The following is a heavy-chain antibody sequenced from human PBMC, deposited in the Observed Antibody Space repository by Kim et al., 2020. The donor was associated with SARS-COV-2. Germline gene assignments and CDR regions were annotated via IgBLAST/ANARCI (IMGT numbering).Heavy chain of an antibody. D-gene: IGHD6-13*01. CDR3: ASYVAAAGTRY. V-gene: IGHV4-39*07. CDR2: IYYSGST. Sequence: SETLSLTCTVSGGSISSSSYYWGWIHQPPGKGLEWIGSIYYSGSTYYNPSLKSRVTISVDTSKNQFSLKLSSVTAADTAVYYCASYVAAAGTRYWGQGTLVTVSS. J-gene: IGHJ4*02. CDR1: GGSISSSSYY.